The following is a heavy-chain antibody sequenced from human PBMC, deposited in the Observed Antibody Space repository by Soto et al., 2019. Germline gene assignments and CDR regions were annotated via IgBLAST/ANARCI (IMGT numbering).Heavy chain of an antibody. CDR3: ARDGKGAAYTHGPYYFDY. Sequence: GGSLRLSCTASGFPFSFYGRNWVRQAPGKGLEWISYITSTSSAINYADSVRGRFTISRDNAMRSLFLHMNSLRDEDTAVYYCARDGKGAAYTHGPYYFDYWGQGALVTVSS. D-gene: IGHD1-1*01. CDR2: ITSTSSAI. CDR1: GFPFSFYG. V-gene: IGHV3-48*02. J-gene: IGHJ4*02.